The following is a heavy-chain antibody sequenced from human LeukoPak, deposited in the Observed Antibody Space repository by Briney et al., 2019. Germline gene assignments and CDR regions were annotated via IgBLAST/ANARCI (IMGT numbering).Heavy chain of an antibody. Sequence: GGSLRLSCAASGFTFSSYAMNWVRQAPGKGLEWVSYISSSSSTIYYADSVKGRFTISRDNAKNSLYLQMNSLRAEDTAVYYCAKDFDSSGYYGTLVDAFDIWGQGTMVTVSS. J-gene: IGHJ3*02. D-gene: IGHD3-22*01. CDR2: ISSSSSTI. CDR3: AKDFDSSGYYGTLVDAFDI. CDR1: GFTFSSYA. V-gene: IGHV3-48*04.